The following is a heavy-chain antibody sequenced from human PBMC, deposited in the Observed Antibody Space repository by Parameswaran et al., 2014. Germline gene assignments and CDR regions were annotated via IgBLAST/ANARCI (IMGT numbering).Heavy chain of an antibody. CDR3: ATASWGVMVPADS. CDR2: TFSSGST. V-gene: IGHV4-30-4*01. D-gene: IGHD2-15*01. J-gene: IGHJ4*02. Sequence: RWIRQPPGKGLEWIGYTFSSGSTYYNPSLKSRLTISVDTSKNQFSLRLTSVTAADTAVYYCATASWGVMVPADSWGQGTLVTVSS.